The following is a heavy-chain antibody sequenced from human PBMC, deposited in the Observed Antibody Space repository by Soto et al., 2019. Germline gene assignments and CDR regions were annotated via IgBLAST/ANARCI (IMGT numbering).Heavy chain of an antibody. CDR1: GDSFISYA. CDR3: ARDGSTXXXXXXXXXXXGMDV. J-gene: IGHJ6*02. D-gene: IGHD3-10*01. CDR2: IIPIFGRG. Sequence: QVQLVQSGAEVRKPGSSVKVSCKVSGDSFISYAISWVRQAPGQGLEWMGGIIPIFGRGNYAQRFQGRVAITADESTSTVHMELSGLRSEHTAVYYCARDGSTXXXXXXXXXXXGMDVWGQGTTVTVSS. V-gene: IGHV1-69*12.